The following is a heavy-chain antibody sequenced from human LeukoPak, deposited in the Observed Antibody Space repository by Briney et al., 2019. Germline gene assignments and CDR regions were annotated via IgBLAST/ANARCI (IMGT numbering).Heavy chain of an antibody. Sequence: PGGSLRLSCEVSGFTFSIYCIHWVRQAPGKGLEWVSRINSDGSSTSYADSVKGRFTISRDNAKNTLYLQMNSLRVEGTAVYYCARDRGYSPDYWGQGALVTVSS. V-gene: IGHV3-74*01. J-gene: IGHJ4*02. CDR1: GFTFSIYC. CDR2: INSDGSST. CDR3: ARDRGYSPDY. D-gene: IGHD5-18*01.